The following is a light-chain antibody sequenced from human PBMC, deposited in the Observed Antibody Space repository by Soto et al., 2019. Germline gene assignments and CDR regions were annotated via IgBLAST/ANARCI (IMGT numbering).Light chain of an antibody. V-gene: IGKV1-33*01. CDR1: QEISNY. CDR3: QTYDHLHRM. CDR2: DAS. Sequence: DIQMIQSPSSLSASVGDRVTITCQASQEISNYLNWYQQKPGKAPKLLIYDASNLERGVPSRFSGRGSVTDFTFTLSTVHTEDLATDYCQTYDHLHRMFGRVTNEDIK. J-gene: IGKJ4*02.